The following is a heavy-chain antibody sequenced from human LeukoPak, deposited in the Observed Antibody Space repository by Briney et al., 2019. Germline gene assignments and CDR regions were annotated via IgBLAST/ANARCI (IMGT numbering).Heavy chain of an antibody. Sequence: GGSLRLSCAASGFTFSSYSMNWVRQAPGKGLEWVSYISSSSSTIYYADSVKGRFTISRDNAKNSLYLQMNSLRAEDTAVYYCATALWFGEFSLDYWGQGTLVTVSS. J-gene: IGHJ4*02. CDR1: GFTFSSYS. D-gene: IGHD3-10*01. CDR2: ISSSSSTI. V-gene: IGHV3-48*01. CDR3: ATALWFGEFSLDY.